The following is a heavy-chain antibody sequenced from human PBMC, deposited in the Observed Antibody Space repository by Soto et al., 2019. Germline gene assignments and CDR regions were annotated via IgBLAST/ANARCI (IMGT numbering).Heavy chain of an antibody. CDR2: ISTGGGST. CDR3: ARDGGNICSGGSCYFQAPDY. Sequence: EVQLLESGGGLVQPGGSLRLSCAASGFTFSSHVMSWVRQAPGKGLEWVSGISTGGGSTDYADSVKGRFTISRDNSKNTLAVQMSSLRAEDTAVYYCARDGGNICSGGSCYFQAPDYWGQGTLVTVSP. J-gene: IGHJ4*02. D-gene: IGHD2-15*01. CDR1: GFTFSSHV. V-gene: IGHV3-23*01.